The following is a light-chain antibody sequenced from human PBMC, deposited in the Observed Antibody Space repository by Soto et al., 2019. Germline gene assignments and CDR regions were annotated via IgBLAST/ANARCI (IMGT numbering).Light chain of an antibody. Sequence: VLTQSPGTLSLSPGERATISCRASQSINSSYLAWYQHKPGQAPRLLFYGASSRATGIPHRFSGSASGTDFTLTISRLEPEDCGVYYCQQYGGSPPYTFGHGTRLEIK. CDR1: QSINSSY. J-gene: IGKJ2*01. CDR3: QQYGGSPPYT. V-gene: IGKV3-20*01. CDR2: GAS.